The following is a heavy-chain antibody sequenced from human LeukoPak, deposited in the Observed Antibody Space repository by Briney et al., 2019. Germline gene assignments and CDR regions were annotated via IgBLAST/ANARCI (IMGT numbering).Heavy chain of an antibody. CDR2: VHSNGNS. Sequence: SETLSLTCTVSGGSISSSNFYWGWIRQPPGKGLEWIGSVHSNGNSYYNPSLKSRVTVSVDTSKNQFSLNLRSVTAADTAVYYCARDRTGYSGYDGGSGYFYGMDVWGQGTTVIVSS. CDR1: GGSISSSNFY. J-gene: IGHJ6*02. CDR3: ARDRTGYSGYDGGSGYFYGMDV. D-gene: IGHD5-12*01. V-gene: IGHV4-39*02.